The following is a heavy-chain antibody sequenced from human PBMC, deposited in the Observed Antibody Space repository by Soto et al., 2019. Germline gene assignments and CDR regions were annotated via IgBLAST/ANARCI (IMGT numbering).Heavy chain of an antibody. Sequence: LXLTCTVSVGSISSSIYYWGWIRQPPGKGLEWIGGIYYSGSTYYNPSLKSRVTISVDTSKNQFSLKLSSVTAADTAVYYCARQGMHNWFDPWGQGTLVTVSS. V-gene: IGHV4-39*01. J-gene: IGHJ5*02. CDR2: IYYSGST. CDR1: VGSISSSIYY. CDR3: ARQGMHNWFDP.